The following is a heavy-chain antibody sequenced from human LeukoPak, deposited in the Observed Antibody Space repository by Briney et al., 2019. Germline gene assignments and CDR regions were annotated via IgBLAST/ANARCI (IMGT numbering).Heavy chain of an antibody. CDR3: ARPRHNILTGYTAFDI. J-gene: IGHJ3*02. CDR1: GYTFTGYY. CDR2: INPNSGGT. V-gene: IGHV1-2*02. D-gene: IGHD3-9*01. Sequence: ASVKVSCKASGYTFTGYYMHWVRQAPGQGLEWMGWINPNSGGTNYAQKFQGRVTMTRDTSISTAYMDLSRLRPDDTAVYYCARPRHNILTGYTAFDIWGQGTMLTVSS.